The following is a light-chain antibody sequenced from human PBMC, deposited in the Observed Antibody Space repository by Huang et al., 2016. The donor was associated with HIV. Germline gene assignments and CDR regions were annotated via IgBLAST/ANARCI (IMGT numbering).Light chain of an antibody. V-gene: IGKV1-5*03. CDR1: QSISTW. CDR3: QHYNSFPWT. CDR2: AAS. J-gene: IGKJ1*01. Sequence: DIQMTQSSSTLSASVGDRVTITCRASQSISTWLAWYQQKPGRAPNLLIYAASTLESGVPSRFSGGGSGTDFTLTISSLQPDDFATYYCQHYNSFPWTFGQGTKVEV.